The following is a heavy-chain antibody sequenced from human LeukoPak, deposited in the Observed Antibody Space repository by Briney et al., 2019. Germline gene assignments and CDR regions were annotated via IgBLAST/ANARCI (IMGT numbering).Heavy chain of an antibody. D-gene: IGHD3-10*01. CDR1: GGSIINYY. J-gene: IGHJ4*02. CDR3: ASSGLMRESFDY. V-gene: IGHV4-4*07. CDR2: IYTSGST. Sequence: SETLSLTCTVSGGSIINYYWSWIRQSAGKGLEWLGRIYTSGSTNYNPSLESRVTISVDKSKNQFSLKLSSVTAADTAVYYCASSGLMRESFDYWGQGTLVTVSS.